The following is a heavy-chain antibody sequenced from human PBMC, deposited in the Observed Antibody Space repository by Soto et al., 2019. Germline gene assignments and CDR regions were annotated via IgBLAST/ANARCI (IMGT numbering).Heavy chain of an antibody. V-gene: IGHV3-30*18. J-gene: IGHJ4*02. CDR2: IANDGRRE. CDR1: GLTFSAAG. Sequence: QVQLVESGGGVVQPGRSLRLSCAASGLTFSAAGMHSVRQAPGKGLEWVAFIANDGRRESYGDSVKGRFTISRDNSQSRLYLEMNGLKAGDTAVYYCAKDKGRTAIDYWGQGTLVSVSS. CDR3: AKDKGRTAIDY.